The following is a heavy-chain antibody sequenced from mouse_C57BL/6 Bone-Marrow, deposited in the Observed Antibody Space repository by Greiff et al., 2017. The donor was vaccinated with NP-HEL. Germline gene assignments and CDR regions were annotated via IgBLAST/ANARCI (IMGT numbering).Heavy chain of an antibody. CDR3: ARWDWDEWVFDY. D-gene: IGHD4-1*01. CDR1: GYTFTDYN. J-gene: IGHJ2*01. CDR2: INPNNGGT. Sequence: EVQLQQSGPELVKPGASVKMSCKASGYTFTDYNMHWVKQSHGKSLEWIGYINPNNGGTSYNQKFKGKATLTVNKSSSTAYMELRSLTSEDSAVYYCARWDWDEWVFDYWGQGTTLTVSS. V-gene: IGHV1-22*01.